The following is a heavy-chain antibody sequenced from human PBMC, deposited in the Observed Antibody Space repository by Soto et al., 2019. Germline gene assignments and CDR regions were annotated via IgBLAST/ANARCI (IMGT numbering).Heavy chain of an antibody. Sequence: SLRLSCVASGFVFDDYDMHWVRQTPEKGQEVVSEISTRGSPIGYADSVQGRFAISRDSATNSLHLQMTSLRVDDKGKYFFVKHFSCSGEACSPPNRSHSRDAWAIGTGVTVSS. V-gene: IGHV3-9*01. CDR1: GFVFDDYD. J-gene: IGHJ6*04. CDR2: ISTRGSPI. CDR3: VKHFSCSGEACSPPNRSHSRDA. D-gene: IGHD2-15*01.